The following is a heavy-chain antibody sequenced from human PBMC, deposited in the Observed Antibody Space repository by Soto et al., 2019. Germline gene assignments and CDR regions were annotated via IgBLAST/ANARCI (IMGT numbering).Heavy chain of an antibody. V-gene: IGHV4-31*03. CDR1: GGSISSGGYY. Sequence: QVQLQESGPGLVKPSQTLSLTCTVSGGSISSGGYYWSWIRQHPGKGLEWIGYIYYSGSTYYNPSRKSRVTISVDTSKNQFSLKLSSVTAADTAVYYCARVDYDILTGYSTGYFDLWGRGTLVTVSS. J-gene: IGHJ2*01. D-gene: IGHD3-9*01. CDR3: ARVDYDILTGYSTGYFDL. CDR2: IYYSGST.